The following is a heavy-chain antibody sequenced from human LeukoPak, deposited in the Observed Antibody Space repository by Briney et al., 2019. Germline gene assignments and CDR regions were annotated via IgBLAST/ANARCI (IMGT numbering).Heavy chain of an antibody. CDR2: ISGDGDST. CDR1: GFTFDDYA. Sequence: GGSLRLSCAASGFTFDDYAMHWVRQAPGKGLEWVSLISGDGDSTYYADSVKGRFTISRDTSKNSLYLQMDSLRAEDTALYYCAKGQGYYFDYWGQGTLVTVSS. J-gene: IGHJ4*02. V-gene: IGHV3-43*02. CDR3: AKGQGYYFDY.